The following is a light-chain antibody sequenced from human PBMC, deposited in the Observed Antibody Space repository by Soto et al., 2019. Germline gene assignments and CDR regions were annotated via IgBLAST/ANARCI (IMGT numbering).Light chain of an antibody. Sequence: QYVLTEPSSLSGSPGQSITISCTGTISDVGTYNYVSWYQHHPGKAPKLIIYEVSNRPSGVSNRFSGSKSGSTASLTISGLQAEDEADYHCTSYTRDTALVFGTGTKVTVL. J-gene: IGLJ1*01. V-gene: IGLV2-14*01. CDR2: EVS. CDR3: TSYTRDTALV. CDR1: ISDVGTYNY.